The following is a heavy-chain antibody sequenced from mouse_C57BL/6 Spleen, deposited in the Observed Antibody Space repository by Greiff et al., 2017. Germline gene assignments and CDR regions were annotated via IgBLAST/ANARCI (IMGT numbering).Heavy chain of an antibody. CDR3: AKTAQATRFDY. Sequence: VKLQESGPELVKPGASVKISCKASGYAFSSSWMNWVKQRPGKGLEWIGRIYPGDGDTNYNGKFKGKATLTADKSSSTAYMQLSSLTSEDSAVYFCAKTAQATRFDYWGQGTTLTVSS. D-gene: IGHD3-2*02. CDR1: GYAFSSSW. J-gene: IGHJ2*01. CDR2: IYPGDGDT. V-gene: IGHV1-82*01.